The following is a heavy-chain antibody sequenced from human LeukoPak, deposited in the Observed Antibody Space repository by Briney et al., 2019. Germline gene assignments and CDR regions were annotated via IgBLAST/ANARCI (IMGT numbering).Heavy chain of an antibody. CDR2: ISGSGGST. V-gene: IGHV3-23*01. CDR1: GFTFSSYA. CDR3: ARDLARSGVFDY. J-gene: IGHJ4*02. Sequence: GGSLRLSCAASGFTFSSYAMSWVRQAPGKGLEWVSAISGSGGSTYYADSVKGRFTISRDKSKNTLYLQMNSLRAEDTAVYHCARDLARSGVFDYWGQGTQVTVSS.